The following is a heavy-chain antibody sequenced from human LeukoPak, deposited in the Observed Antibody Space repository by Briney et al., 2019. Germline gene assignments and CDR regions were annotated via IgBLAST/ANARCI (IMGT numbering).Heavy chain of an antibody. CDR2: ISGSGGST. D-gene: IGHD2-15*01. CDR1: GFSFSSYA. J-gene: IGHJ4*02. CDR3: AKKSCSGGSCYGGSNYDY. Sequence: GGSLRLSCAASGFSFSSYAMSWVRQAPGKGLEWVSGISGSGGSTYYADSVKGRFTISRDSSKNTLYLQMNSLRAEDTAIYYCAKKSCSGGSCYGGSNYDYWGQGTLVTVSS. V-gene: IGHV3-23*01.